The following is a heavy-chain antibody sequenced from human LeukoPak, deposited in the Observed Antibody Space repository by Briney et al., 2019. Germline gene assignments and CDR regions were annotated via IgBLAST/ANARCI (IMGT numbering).Heavy chain of an antibody. CDR1: GYTLTELS. V-gene: IGHV1-24*01. Sequence: ASVKVSCKVSGYTLTELSIHWVRQAPGKGLEWMGGFDPEDGETIYAQKFQGRVTMTEDTSTDTAYMELSSLRSEDTAVYYRATAYRYSSGWRRDAYFDYWGQGTLVTVSS. CDR2: FDPEDGET. CDR3: ATAYRYSSGWRRDAYFDY. D-gene: IGHD6-19*01. J-gene: IGHJ4*02.